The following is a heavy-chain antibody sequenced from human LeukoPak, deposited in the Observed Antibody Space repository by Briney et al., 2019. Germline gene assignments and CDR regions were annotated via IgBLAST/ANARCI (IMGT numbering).Heavy chain of an antibody. Sequence: SETLSLTCTVSGGSISGSSYYWGWIRQPPGKGLEWIGSIYYSGSTYYNPSLQSRVTISIDTSKNQISLKLSSETAADTAVYYCARSTTLKGWFDPWGQGTLVTVSS. D-gene: IGHD4-11*01. J-gene: IGHJ5*02. CDR2: IYYSGST. CDR3: ARSTTLKGWFDP. V-gene: IGHV4-39*01. CDR1: GGSISGSSYY.